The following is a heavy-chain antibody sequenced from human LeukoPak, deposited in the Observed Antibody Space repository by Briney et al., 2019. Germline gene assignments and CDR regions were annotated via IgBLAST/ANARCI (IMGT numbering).Heavy chain of an antibody. J-gene: IGHJ3*02. Sequence: LSLTCAVYGGSFSGYYWSWIRQPPGKGLEWISYISGSGSSIFYADSLQGRFTVSRDNAKNSVYLQMNSLRAEDTAVYYCAREGGFGYDDAFDTWGHGTTVTVSS. CDR2: ISGSGSSI. CDR3: AREGGFGYDDAFDT. V-gene: IGHV3-11*04. D-gene: IGHD3-16*02. CDR1: GGSFSGYY.